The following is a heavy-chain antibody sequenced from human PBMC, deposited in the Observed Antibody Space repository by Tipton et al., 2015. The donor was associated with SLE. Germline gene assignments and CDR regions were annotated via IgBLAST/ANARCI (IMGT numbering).Heavy chain of an antibody. CDR1: GFTFSSYA. D-gene: IGHD7-27*01. V-gene: IGHV3-30*04. J-gene: IGHJ3*02. Sequence: SLRLSCAASGFTFSSYAMHWVRQAPGKGLEWVAVISYDGSNKYYADSVKGRFTISRDNSKNTLYLQMNSLRAEDTAVYYCARPRPGDDAFDIWGQGTMVTASS. CDR3: ARPRPGDDAFDI. CDR2: ISYDGSNK.